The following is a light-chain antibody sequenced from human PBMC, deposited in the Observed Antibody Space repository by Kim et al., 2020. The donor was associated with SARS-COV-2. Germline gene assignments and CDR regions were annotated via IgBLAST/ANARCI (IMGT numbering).Light chain of an antibody. V-gene: IGKV3-15*01. Sequence: SPGERVNLSCPASQSVKNNLAWYQQRPGQAPRLLIYGASTRATDISARFSGSGSGTEFTLTIRSLQSEDLAVYYCQQYNDWPLLTFGGGTKVDIK. J-gene: IGKJ4*01. CDR3: QQYNDWPLLT. CDR1: QSVKNN. CDR2: GAS.